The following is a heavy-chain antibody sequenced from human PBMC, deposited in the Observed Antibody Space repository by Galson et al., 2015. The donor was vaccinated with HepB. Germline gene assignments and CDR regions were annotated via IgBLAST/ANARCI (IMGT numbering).Heavy chain of an antibody. CDR2: VMSGSGGA. J-gene: IGHJ5*02. Sequence: SLRLSCAASGFTFEDYAMHWVRQVPGKGLEWVSAVMSGSGGAFYADSVKGRFTISRDNSKNTLSLQMNSLGAEDTAVYYCAKCGVLSSGWCNYFDPWGQGTLVTVSS. CDR3: AKCGVLSSGWCNYFDP. CDR1: GFTFEDYA. V-gene: IGHV3-23*01. D-gene: IGHD6-19*01.